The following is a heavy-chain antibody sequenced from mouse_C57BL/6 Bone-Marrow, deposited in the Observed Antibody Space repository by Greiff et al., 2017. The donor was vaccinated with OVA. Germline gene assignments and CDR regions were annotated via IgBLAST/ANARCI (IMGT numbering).Heavy chain of an antibody. D-gene: IGHD1-1*01. CDR1: GYTFTSYW. CDR3: AIYSSSPMDY. CDR2: IDPSDSYT. J-gene: IGHJ4*01. Sequence: QVQLQQPGAELVKPGASVKLSCKASGYTFTSYWMQWVKQRPGQGLEWIGEIDPSDSYTNYNQKFKGKATLTVDTSSITAYMQLSSLTSEDSAVYYCAIYSSSPMDYWGQGTSVTVSS. V-gene: IGHV1-50*01.